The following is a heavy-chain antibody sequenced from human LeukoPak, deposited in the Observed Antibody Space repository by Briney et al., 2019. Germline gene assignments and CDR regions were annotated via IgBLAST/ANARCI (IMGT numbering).Heavy chain of an antibody. J-gene: IGHJ3*02. CDR2: ISAYNGNT. V-gene: IGHV1-18*01. D-gene: IGHD3-22*01. CDR3: ARNPPARWYYDSSGYSEPHDAFDI. Sequence: ASVKVSCKASGYTFTSYGISWGRQAPGQGLEWMGWISAYNGNTNYAQKLQGRVTMTRDTSISTAYMELSRLRSDDTAVYYCARNPPARWYYDSSGYSEPHDAFDIWGQGTMVTVSS. CDR1: GYTFTSYG.